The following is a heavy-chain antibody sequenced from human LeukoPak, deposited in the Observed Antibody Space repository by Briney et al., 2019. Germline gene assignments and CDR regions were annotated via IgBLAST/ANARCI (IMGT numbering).Heavy chain of an antibody. Sequence: PGGSLRLSCAASGFTFSSYSMNWVRQAPGKGLEWVSSISSSSSYIYYADSVKGRFTISRDNVKNSLYLQMNSLRAEDTAVYYCARARSSSADFDYWGQGTLVTVSS. CDR2: ISSSSSYI. CDR1: GFTFSSYS. D-gene: IGHD6-6*01. J-gene: IGHJ4*02. CDR3: ARARSSSADFDY. V-gene: IGHV3-21*01.